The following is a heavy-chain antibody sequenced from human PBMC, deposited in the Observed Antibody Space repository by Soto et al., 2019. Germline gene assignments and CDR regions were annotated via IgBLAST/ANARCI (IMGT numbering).Heavy chain of an antibody. CDR3: ARDDPETGTPFDY. D-gene: IGHD1-1*01. J-gene: IGHJ4*02. CDR2: IYYSGST. Sequence: PSETLSLTCTVSGGSVSSGSYYWSWIRQPPGKGLEWIGYIYYSGSTNYNPSLKSRVTISVDTSKNQFSLKLSSVTAADTAVYYCARDDPETGTPFDYWGQGTLVTVYS. V-gene: IGHV4-61*01. CDR1: GGSVSSGSYY.